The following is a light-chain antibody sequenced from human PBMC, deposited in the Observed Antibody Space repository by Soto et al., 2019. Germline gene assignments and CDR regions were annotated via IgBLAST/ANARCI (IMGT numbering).Light chain of an antibody. CDR1: QSLVYSDGNTY. Sequence: DVVMTQSPFSLPVTLGQPASISCTSSQSLVYSDGNTYLKWIQQRPGQSPRRLLYKVSKQDSGVPERFSGSGSGTDFTLKISRVEAEDVGAYYCMQGTQWPYTSGEGTELEIK. CDR2: KVS. CDR3: MQGTQWPYT. J-gene: IGKJ2*01. V-gene: IGKV2-30*01.